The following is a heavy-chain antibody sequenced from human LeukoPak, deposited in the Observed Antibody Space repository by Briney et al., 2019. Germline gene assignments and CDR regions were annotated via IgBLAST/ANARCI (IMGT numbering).Heavy chain of an antibody. V-gene: IGHV3-30*18. CDR2: MSYDGNKE. CDR1: GFTFSHYG. J-gene: IGHJ5*02. CDR3: AKRLDSSSWSRFDP. Sequence: GTSLRLSCAASGFTFSHYGIHWVRQAPGKGLEWVAVMSYDGNKEQYADSVKGRFTISRDNSKNTLYLQMNSLRAEDTAVYYCAKRLDSSSWSRFDPWGQGTLVTVSS. D-gene: IGHD6-13*01.